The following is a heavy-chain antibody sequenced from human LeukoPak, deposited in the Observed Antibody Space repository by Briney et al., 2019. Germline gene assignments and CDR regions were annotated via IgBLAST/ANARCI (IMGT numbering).Heavy chain of an antibody. J-gene: IGHJ4*02. CDR3: ARQGYYGSGSLD. Sequence: SETLSLTCTVSGGSISSGGYYWSWIRQPPGKGLEWIGYIYHSGSTYYNPSLKSRVTISVDRSKNQFSLKLSSVTAADTAVYYCARQGYYGSGSLDWGQGTLVTVSS. D-gene: IGHD3-10*01. V-gene: IGHV4-30-2*01. CDR2: IYHSGST. CDR1: GGSISSGGYY.